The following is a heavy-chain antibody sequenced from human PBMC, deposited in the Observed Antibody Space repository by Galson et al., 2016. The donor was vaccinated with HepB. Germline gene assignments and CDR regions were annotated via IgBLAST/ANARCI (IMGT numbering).Heavy chain of an antibody. D-gene: IGHD6-19*01. CDR3: AADPGWETDVGDAFDI. Sequence: SVKVSCKASGFTFTSSAMQWVRQARGQRLEWIGWIVVGSGNTNYAQKFQERVTITRDMSTSTAYMELSSLRSEDTAVYYCAADPGWETDVGDAFDIWGQGTMVTVSS. CDR1: GFTFTSSA. V-gene: IGHV1-58*02. CDR2: IVVGSGNT. J-gene: IGHJ3*02.